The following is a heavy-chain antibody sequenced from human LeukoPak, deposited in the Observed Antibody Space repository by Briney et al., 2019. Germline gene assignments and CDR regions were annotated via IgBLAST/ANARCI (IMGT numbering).Heavy chain of an antibody. D-gene: IGHD3-16*01. V-gene: IGHV3-23*01. CDR2: IIDNGDTT. CDR1: GFNFNRYA. CDR3: AKLGGQESYNYYVGV. Sequence: GGSLRLSCAASGFNFNRYAMSWVRQAPGKGLEWVSGIIDNGDTTYHANSVKGRFTISRDNSKNTLYLQMHSLRAEDTAVYYCAKLGGQESYNYYVGVWGKGTRVAVSS. J-gene: IGHJ6*03.